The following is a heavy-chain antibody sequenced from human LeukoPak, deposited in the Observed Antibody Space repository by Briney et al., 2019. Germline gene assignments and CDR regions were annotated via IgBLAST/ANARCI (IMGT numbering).Heavy chain of an antibody. D-gene: IGHD3-3*02. Sequence: SETLSLTCTVSGDSITDDYYTWIRQPAGKGLEWIGRIHSGGTTNYNPSLMSRVTLSIDKSKKHISLRLTSVTAADTALYYCARDNGSGYTKGYEHYYYYLDVWGKGTTVTVSS. CDR1: GDSITDDY. CDR2: IHSGGTT. J-gene: IGHJ6*03. V-gene: IGHV4-4*07. CDR3: ARDNGSGYTKGYEHYYYYLDV.